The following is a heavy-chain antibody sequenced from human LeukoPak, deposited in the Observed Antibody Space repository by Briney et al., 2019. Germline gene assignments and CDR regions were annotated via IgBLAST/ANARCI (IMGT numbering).Heavy chain of an antibody. Sequence: ASVEVSCKASGYTFTGYYMHWVRQAPGQGLEWMGWINPNSGGTNYAQKFQGRVTMTRDTSISTAYMELSRLRSDDTAVYYCVSIWRWRQSGFDPWGQGTLVTVSS. CDR2: INPNSGGT. D-gene: IGHD5-24*01. J-gene: IGHJ5*02. CDR3: VSIWRWRQSGFDP. CDR1: GYTFTGYY. V-gene: IGHV1-2*02.